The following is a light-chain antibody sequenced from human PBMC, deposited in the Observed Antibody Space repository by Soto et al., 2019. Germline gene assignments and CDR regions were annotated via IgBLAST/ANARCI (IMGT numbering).Light chain of an antibody. CDR2: GAS. Sequence: EIVLTQSPGTLSLSPGERATLSCRASQSVSSNYVAWYQQKPGQAPRLLIHGASSRATGIPDRFSGSGSGTDFALTLSRLEAEDFAVYYCHQYYSTPLTFGGGTKVDI. CDR3: HQYYSTPLT. CDR1: QSVSSNY. J-gene: IGKJ4*01. V-gene: IGKV3-20*01.